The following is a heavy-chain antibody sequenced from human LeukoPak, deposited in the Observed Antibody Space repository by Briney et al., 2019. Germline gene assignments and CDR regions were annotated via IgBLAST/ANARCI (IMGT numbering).Heavy chain of an antibody. CDR1: GFTFSSYS. D-gene: IGHD2-2*01. V-gene: IGHV3-21*01. CDR2: ISSSSSYI. Sequence: KAGGSLRLSCAASGFTFSSYSMNWVRQAPGKGLEWVSSISSSSSYIYYADSVKGRFTISRDNAKNSLYLQMNSLRAEDTAVYYCARDLMAVPAAIDYWGQGTLATVSS. CDR3: ARDLMAVPAAIDY. J-gene: IGHJ4*02.